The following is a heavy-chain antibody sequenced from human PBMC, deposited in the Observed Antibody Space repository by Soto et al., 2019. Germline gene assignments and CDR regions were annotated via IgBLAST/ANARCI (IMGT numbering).Heavy chain of an antibody. CDR3: ARGNTIVVVITSEFDY. J-gene: IGHJ4*02. Sequence: SAKVSCKTSGIILKDYALSWVRLAPGQRLEWMGWINAGNGNTKYSQKFQGRVTITRDTSASTAYMELSSLRSEDTAVYYCARGNTIVVVITSEFDYWGQGTLVTVSS. D-gene: IGHD3-22*01. CDR2: INAGNGNT. CDR1: GIILKDYA. V-gene: IGHV1-3*01.